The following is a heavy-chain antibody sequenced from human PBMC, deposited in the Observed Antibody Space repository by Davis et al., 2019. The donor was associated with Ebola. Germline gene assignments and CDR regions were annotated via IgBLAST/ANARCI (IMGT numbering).Heavy chain of an antibody. J-gene: IGHJ6*02. CDR1: GFTFSDYY. CDR2: IYSGGST. CDR3: ASNTWYYYGMDV. D-gene: IGHD3-16*01. V-gene: IGHV3-53*01. Sequence: PGGSLRLSCAASGFTFSDYYMSWVRQAPGKGLEWVSVIYSGGSTYYADSVKGRFTISRDNSKNTLYLQMNSLRAEDTAVYYCASNTWYYYGMDVWGQGTTVTVSS.